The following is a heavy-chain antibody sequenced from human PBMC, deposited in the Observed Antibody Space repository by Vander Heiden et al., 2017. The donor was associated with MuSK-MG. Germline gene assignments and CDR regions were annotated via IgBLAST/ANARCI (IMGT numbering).Heavy chain of an antibody. CDR2: IRYDGSDK. CDR3: AKGYCTSSSCRPTYYFHMDV. CDR1: GFSFSNYG. Sequence: GFSFSNYGMHWVRQAPGKGLEWVAFIRYDGSDKFFADSVRGRFAISRDNSYNTLYLQMNSLRADDTAIYYCAKGYCTSSSCRPTYYFHMDVWGRGTTVIVSS. V-gene: IGHV3-30*02. D-gene: IGHD2-2*01. J-gene: IGHJ6*03.